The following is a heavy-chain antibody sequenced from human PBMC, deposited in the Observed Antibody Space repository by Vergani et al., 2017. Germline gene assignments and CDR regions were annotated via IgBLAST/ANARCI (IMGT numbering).Heavy chain of an antibody. CDR3: AREKGSGGILWLDAFDI. CDR2: ISAYNDNT. J-gene: IGHJ3*02. D-gene: IGHD2-21*01. Sequence: QLVQSGAEVKKPGASVKISCKASGYTFSSYGISWVRQAPGQGLEWMGWISAYNDNTNYAQKVQGRVTMTTDTSTSTAYMELRSLRSDDTAVYYCAREKGSGGILWLDAFDIWGQGTMVSVSS. V-gene: IGHV1-18*01. CDR1: GYTFSSYG.